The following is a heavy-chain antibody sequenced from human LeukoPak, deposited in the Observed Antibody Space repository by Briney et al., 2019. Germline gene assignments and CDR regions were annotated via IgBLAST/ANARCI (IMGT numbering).Heavy chain of an antibody. D-gene: IGHD3-3*01. Sequence: GSSVKVSCKASGGTFSSYAISWVRQAPGQGLEWMGGIIPIFGTANYAQKFQGRVTITADESTSTAYMELSSLRSEDTAVYYCARDNGITIFGVVIRRPLGYWGQGTLVTVSS. CDR1: GGTFSSYA. J-gene: IGHJ4*02. CDR2: IIPIFGTA. CDR3: ARDNGITIFGVVIRRPLGY. V-gene: IGHV1-69*01.